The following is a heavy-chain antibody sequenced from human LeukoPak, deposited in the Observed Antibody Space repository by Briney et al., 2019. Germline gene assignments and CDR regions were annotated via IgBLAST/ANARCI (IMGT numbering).Heavy chain of an antibody. Sequence: GASVKVSCTASGYTFTSYDINWVRQATGQGLEWMGWMNPNSGNTGYAQKFQGRVTITRNTSISTAYMELSSLRSEDTAVYYCATLWFGEFDNWFDPWGQGTLVTVSS. J-gene: IGHJ5*02. CDR1: GYTFTSYD. V-gene: IGHV1-8*03. CDR3: ATLWFGEFDNWFDP. D-gene: IGHD3-10*01. CDR2: MNPNSGNT.